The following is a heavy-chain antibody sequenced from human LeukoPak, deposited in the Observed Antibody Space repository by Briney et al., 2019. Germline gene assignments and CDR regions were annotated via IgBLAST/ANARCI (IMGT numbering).Heavy chain of an antibody. V-gene: IGHV3-23*01. CDR1: GFTFSSYA. Sequence: GGSLRLSCAASGFTFSSYAMSWVRQAPGKGLEWVSAISGSGGSTYYADSVKGRFTISRDNSKNTLYLQMNSLRAEDTAVYYCAKDLRIAARRGGGPFDYWGQGTLVTVSS. D-gene: IGHD6-6*01. J-gene: IGHJ4*02. CDR2: ISGSGGST. CDR3: AKDLRIAARRGGGPFDY.